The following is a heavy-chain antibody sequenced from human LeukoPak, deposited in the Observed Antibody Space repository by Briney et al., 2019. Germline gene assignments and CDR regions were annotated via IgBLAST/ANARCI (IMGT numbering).Heavy chain of an antibody. V-gene: IGHV4-59*01. D-gene: IGHD1-1*01. CDR2: FYSGRST. J-gene: IGHJ5*02. CDR1: GVSLSNFY. Sequence: SETLSLTCTVSGVSLSNFYWSWIRQSPGKGLEWIGYFYSGRSTNYNPSLKSRVIISADMSKNQFSLKLSSVTAADTAIYYCARRGWNGPYTWFDPWGQGTLVTVSS. CDR3: ARRGWNGPYTWFDP.